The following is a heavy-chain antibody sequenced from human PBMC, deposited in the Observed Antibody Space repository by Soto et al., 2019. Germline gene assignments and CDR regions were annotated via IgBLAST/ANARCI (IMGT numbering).Heavy chain of an antibody. Sequence: EVQLLESVGGLVQPGGSLRLSCAASGFTFSSYAMSWVRQPPGKGLEWVSAISGSGGSTYYADSVKGRFTISRDNSKNTLYLQMNSLRAEDTAVYYCAKDPSAAGSNSFDYWGQGTLVTVSS. CDR1: GFTFSSYA. CDR3: AKDPSAAGSNSFDY. D-gene: IGHD4-4*01. V-gene: IGHV3-23*01. J-gene: IGHJ4*02. CDR2: ISGSGGST.